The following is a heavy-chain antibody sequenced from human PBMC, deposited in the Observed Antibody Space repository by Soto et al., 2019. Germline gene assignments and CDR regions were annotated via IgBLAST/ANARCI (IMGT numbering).Heavy chain of an antibody. V-gene: IGHV4-28*05. J-gene: IGHJ4*02. Sequence: QVQLQESGPGLVKPSDTLSLTCAVSGYSIRNNKWWGWIRQPPGKGLEWIAQIYYSGNFYVSPSLRGRVTMSVDTSKDQFSLKVNSVTAVDTAIYYCAQIARTPAAGPIEVWGQGTLVTVSS. CDR3: AQIARTPAAGPIEV. D-gene: IGHD6-13*01. CDR1: GYSIRNNKW. CDR2: IYYSGNF.